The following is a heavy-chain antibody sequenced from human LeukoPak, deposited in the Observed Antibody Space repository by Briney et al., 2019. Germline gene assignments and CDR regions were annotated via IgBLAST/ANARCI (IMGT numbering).Heavy chain of an antibody. D-gene: IGHD3-22*01. J-gene: IGHJ4*02. V-gene: IGHV4-30-4*01. CDR1: GGSISSGDYY. CDR2: IYYSGST. CDR3: ARNSGYYYDSSGYYRH. Sequence: SETLSLTCTVSGGSISSGDYYWSWIRQPPGKGLEWIGYIYYSGSTYYNPSLKSRVAISVDTSKNQFSLKLSSVTAADTAVYYCARNSGYYYDSSGYYRHWGQGTLVTVSS.